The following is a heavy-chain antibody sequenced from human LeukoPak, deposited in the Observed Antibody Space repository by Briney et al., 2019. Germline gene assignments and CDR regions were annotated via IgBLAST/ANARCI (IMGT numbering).Heavy chain of an antibody. CDR1: GFTFSSYA. CDR3: AKTIFGVTHGFDI. D-gene: IGHD3-3*01. V-gene: IGHV3-23*01. J-gene: IGHJ3*02. CDR2: INDSGGST. Sequence: GGSLRLSCAASGFTFSSYAMSWVRQAPGKGLEWVSGINDSGGSTYYADSVKGRFIISRDNSKNTVHPQMNSLRADDTAVYYCAKTIFGVTHGFDIWGQGTMVTVSS.